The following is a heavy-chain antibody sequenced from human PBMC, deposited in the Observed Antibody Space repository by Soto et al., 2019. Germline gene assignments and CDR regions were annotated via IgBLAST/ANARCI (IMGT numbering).Heavy chain of an antibody. J-gene: IGHJ6*02. Sequence: GGSLRLSCAASGFTFRSYAMHWVRQAPGKGLEYVSAISSNGGSTYYANSVKGRFTISRDNSKNTLYLQMGSLRAEDTAVYYCASEQWAGGMDVWGQGTTVTVSS. CDR2: ISSNGGST. V-gene: IGHV3-64*01. CDR1: GFTFRSYA. D-gene: IGHD6-19*01. CDR3: ASEQWAGGMDV.